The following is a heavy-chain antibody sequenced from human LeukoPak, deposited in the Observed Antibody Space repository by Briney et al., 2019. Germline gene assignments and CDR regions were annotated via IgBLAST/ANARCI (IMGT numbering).Heavy chain of an antibody. CDR1: GYTFTGYY. Sequence: ASVKVSCKASGYTFTGYYMHWVRQAPGQGLEWMGWINPNSGGTNYAQKFQGRVTMTRDTSISTAYMELSRLRSDDTAVYYCARGITIFGVVIIPDYYYYYMDVWGKGTTVTVSS. J-gene: IGHJ6*03. V-gene: IGHV1-2*02. CDR2: INPNSGGT. D-gene: IGHD3-3*01. CDR3: ARGITIFGVVIIPDYYYYYMDV.